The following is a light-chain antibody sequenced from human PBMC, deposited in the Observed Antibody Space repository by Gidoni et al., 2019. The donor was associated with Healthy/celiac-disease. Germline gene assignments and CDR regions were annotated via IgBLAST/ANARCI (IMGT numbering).Light chain of an antibody. V-gene: IGLV1-47*01. Sequence: QSVLTQPPSASGPPGQRVTISCSASSSNIGSNYVYWYQQLPGTAPKLLIYRNNQRPSWVPDRFSGSKAGTSASLAISGLRSEDEADYYCAAWDDSLSGYVFGTGTKVTVL. J-gene: IGLJ1*01. CDR1: SSNIGSNY. CDR3: AAWDDSLSGYV. CDR2: RNN.